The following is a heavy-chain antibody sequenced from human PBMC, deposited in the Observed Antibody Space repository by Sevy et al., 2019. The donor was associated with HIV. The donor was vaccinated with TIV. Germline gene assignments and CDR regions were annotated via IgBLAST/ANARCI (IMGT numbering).Heavy chain of an antibody. CDR3: ARYNFWTGHYDYFDY. J-gene: IGHJ4*02. V-gene: IGHV4-4*07. CDR1: GGSISSHY. Sequence: SETLSLTCSVSGGSISSHYWSWIRQPAGEGLEWIGRIDTSGGTNYNPSLKTRVTISRDTSKNQFSLRLSSVTAADTAVYYCARYNFWTGHYDYFDYWGPGALVTVSS. CDR2: IDTSGGT. D-gene: IGHD3-3*01.